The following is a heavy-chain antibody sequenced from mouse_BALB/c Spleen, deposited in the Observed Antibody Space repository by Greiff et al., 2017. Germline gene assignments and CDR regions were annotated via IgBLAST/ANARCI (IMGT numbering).Heavy chain of an antibody. Sequence: DVMLVESGPGLVKPSQTVSLTCTVTGISITTGNYRWSWIRQFPGNKLEWIGYIYYSGTITYNPSLTSRTTITRDTSKNQFFLEMNSLTAEDTATYYCARDRDDYVFAYWGQGTLVTVSA. D-gene: IGHD2-4*01. J-gene: IGHJ3*01. CDR3: ARDRDDYVFAY. CDR2: IYYSGTI. V-gene: IGHV3-5*02. CDR1: GISITTGNYR.